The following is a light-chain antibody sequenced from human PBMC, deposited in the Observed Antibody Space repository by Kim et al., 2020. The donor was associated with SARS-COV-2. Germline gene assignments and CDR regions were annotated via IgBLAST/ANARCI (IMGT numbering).Light chain of an antibody. Sequence: DIQMTQSPSSLSAFIGDRVNITCRASQSINSNLNWYQQKPWKAPKLLMYAASTLQGGVPSRFSGSESGTDFTLTITSLQPEDFATYYCQQSYNTPRTFGQGTKLEI. CDR2: AAS. J-gene: IGKJ2*01. CDR1: QSINSN. CDR3: QQSYNTPRT. V-gene: IGKV1-39*01.